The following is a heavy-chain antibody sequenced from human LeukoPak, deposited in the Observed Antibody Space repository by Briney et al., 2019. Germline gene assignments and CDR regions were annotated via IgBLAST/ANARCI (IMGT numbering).Heavy chain of an antibody. V-gene: IGHV3-23*01. Sequence: GGSLRLSCAASGFTFSSCAMSWVRQAPGKGLEWVSAISGIDTRTYYADSLKGRFTISRDNSKNTLYLQMNSLRAEDTAVYYCAKGDYVWGSYRCHFDYWGQGTLVTVSS. D-gene: IGHD3-16*02. CDR1: GFTFSSCA. J-gene: IGHJ4*02. CDR3: AKGDYVWGSYRCHFDY. CDR2: ISGIDTRT.